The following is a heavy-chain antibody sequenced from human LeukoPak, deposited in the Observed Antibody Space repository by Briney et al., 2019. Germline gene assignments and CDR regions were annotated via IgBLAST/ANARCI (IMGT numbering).Heavy chain of an antibody. Sequence: PGGSLRLSCAASGFTFSSYSMNWVRQAPGKGLEWVSSISSSSSTIYYADSVKGRFTISRDNSKNTLYLQMNSLRAEDTAVYYCAKNSAYSSPGYFDYWGQGTLVTVSS. CDR1: GFTFSSYS. V-gene: IGHV3-21*04. CDR2: ISSSSSTI. J-gene: IGHJ4*02. D-gene: IGHD6-13*01. CDR3: AKNSAYSSPGYFDY.